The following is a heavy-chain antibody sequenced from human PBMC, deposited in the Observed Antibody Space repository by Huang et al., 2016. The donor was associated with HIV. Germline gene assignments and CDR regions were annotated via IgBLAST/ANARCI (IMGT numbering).Heavy chain of an antibody. J-gene: IGHJ1*01. CDR2: ISGYNGKT. CDR3: ARERYYYDRSGYYTPVEYFHH. Sequence: QVQLAQSGAEVKKPGASVKVSCKASGYTFTNYAINWVRQAPGQSLEWMGWISGYNGKTNYEQKVQGRVTMNKDTSTSTAYMELRSLISDDAAVYYCARERYYYDRSGYYTPVEYFHHWGQGTLVTVSS. V-gene: IGHV1-18*01. D-gene: IGHD3-22*01. CDR1: GYTFTNYA.